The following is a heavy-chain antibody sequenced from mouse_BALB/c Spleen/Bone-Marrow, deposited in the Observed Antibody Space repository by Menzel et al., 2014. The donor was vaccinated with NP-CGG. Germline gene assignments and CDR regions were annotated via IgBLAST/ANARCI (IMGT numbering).Heavy chain of an antibody. Sequence: VQLKQSGPELVKPGASVKMSCKASGYTFTRYVIHWVRQKPGQGLDWIGYINPYNEGSKYNEKFKGEATLTSDKSSHTAYMELSSLTSDDSAVYYCARERDYEDYFDYWGQGTTLTVSS. V-gene: IGHV1-14*01. CDR1: GYTFTRYV. CDR3: ARERDYEDYFDY. CDR2: INPYNEGS. J-gene: IGHJ2*01. D-gene: IGHD1-1*01.